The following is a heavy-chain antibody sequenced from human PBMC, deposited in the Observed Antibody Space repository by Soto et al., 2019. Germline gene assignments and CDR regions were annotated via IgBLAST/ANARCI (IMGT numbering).Heavy chain of an antibody. CDR2: IIPILGIA. V-gene: IGHV1-69*02. J-gene: IGHJ3*02. CDR1: GGTFSSYT. CDR3: GRNRDRDAFDI. Sequence: QVQLVQSGAEVKKPGSSVKVSCKASGGTFSSYTISWVRQAPGQGLEWMGRIIPILGIANYAQKFQGRVTITAEKSTSTAYMELSSLRSEDTAVYYCGRNRDRDAFDIWGQGTMVTVSS. D-gene: IGHD1-1*01.